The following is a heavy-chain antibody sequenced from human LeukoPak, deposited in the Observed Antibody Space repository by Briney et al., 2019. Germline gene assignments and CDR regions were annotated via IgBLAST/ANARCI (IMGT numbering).Heavy chain of an antibody. CDR2: FDPEDGET. Sequence: GASVKVSCKVSGYTLTGLSMHWVRQAPGKVLEWMGGFDPEDGETIYAQKFQGRVTMTEDTSTDTAYMELSSLRSEDTAVYYCARSYSSGWYVYYYYGMDVWGQGTTVTVSS. J-gene: IGHJ6*02. CDR3: ARSYSSGWYVYYYYGMDV. CDR1: GYTLTGLS. D-gene: IGHD6-19*01. V-gene: IGHV1-24*01.